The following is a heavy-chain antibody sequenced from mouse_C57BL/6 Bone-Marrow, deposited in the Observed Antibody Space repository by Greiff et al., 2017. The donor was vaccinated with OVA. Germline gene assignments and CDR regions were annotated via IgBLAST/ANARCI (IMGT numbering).Heavy chain of an antibody. Sequence: VQLKQSGAELVRPGASVKLSCTASGFNIKDDYMHWVKQRPEQGLEWIGWIDPENGDTEYASKFQGKATITADTSSNTAYLQLSSLTSEDTAVYYCTTDYGSSYGYFDVWGTGTTVTVSS. V-gene: IGHV14-4*01. J-gene: IGHJ1*03. CDR1: GFNIKDDY. CDR3: TTDYGSSYGYFDV. CDR2: IDPENGDT. D-gene: IGHD1-1*01.